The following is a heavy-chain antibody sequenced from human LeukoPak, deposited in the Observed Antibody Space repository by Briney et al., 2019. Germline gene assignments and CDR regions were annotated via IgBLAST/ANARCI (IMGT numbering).Heavy chain of an antibody. D-gene: IGHD6-19*01. CDR2: IYYSGST. CDR1: GGSISSSSYY. J-gene: IGHJ4*02. Sequence: SETLSLTCTVSGGSISSSSYYWGWIRQPPGKGLEWIGSIYYSGSTYYNPSLKSRVTISVDTSKNQFSLKLSSVTAADTAVYYCARGYSSGWLVNYWGQGTLVTVSS. V-gene: IGHV4-39*01. CDR3: ARGYSSGWLVNY.